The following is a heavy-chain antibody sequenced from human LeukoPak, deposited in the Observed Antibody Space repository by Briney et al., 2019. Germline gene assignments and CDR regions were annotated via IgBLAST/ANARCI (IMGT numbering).Heavy chain of an antibody. D-gene: IGHD3-10*01. CDR1: GFTFSSYS. CDR2: ISSSSSYI. Sequence: GGSLRLSCAASGFTFSSYSMNWVRQAPGKGLEWVSSISSSSSYIYYADSVKGRFTISRDDAKNSLYLQMNSLRAEDTAVYYCARDKTGLYGSGSYSNWFDPWGQGTLVTVSS. V-gene: IGHV3-21*01. J-gene: IGHJ5*02. CDR3: ARDKTGLYGSGSYSNWFDP.